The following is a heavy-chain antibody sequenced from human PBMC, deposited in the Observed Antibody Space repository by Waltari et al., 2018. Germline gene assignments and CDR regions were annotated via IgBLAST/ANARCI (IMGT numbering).Heavy chain of an antibody. Sequence: QVQLVQSGAEVKKPGASVKVSCKASGYTFTGYYMHWVRQAPGQGLEWMGWINPNRGGTNYAQKFQGRVTMTRDTSISTAYMELSRLRSDDTAVYYCARDEGSQYFDYWGQGTLVTVSS. CDR3: ARDEGSQYFDY. J-gene: IGHJ4*02. CDR1: GYTFTGYY. CDR2: INPNRGGT. V-gene: IGHV1-2*02.